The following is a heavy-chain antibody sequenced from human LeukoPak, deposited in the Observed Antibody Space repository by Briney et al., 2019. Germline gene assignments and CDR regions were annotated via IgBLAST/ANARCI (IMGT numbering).Heavy chain of an antibody. CDR2: IYPSDSNT. CDR3: ARVCCTSTSSFDP. D-gene: IGHD2-2*01. J-gene: IGHJ5*02. Sequence: GESLKISCKGSGYSFTTYWIGWVRQMPGKGLEWMGSIYPSDSNTRYSPSFQGQVTISVDKSIDTAYLQWSSLKASDTAMYYCARVCCTSTSSFDPWGQGTLVTVSS. V-gene: IGHV5-51*01. CDR1: GYSFTTYW.